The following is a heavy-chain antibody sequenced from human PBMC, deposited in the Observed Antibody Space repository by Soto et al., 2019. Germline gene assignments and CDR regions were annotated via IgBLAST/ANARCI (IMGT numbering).Heavy chain of an antibody. D-gene: IGHD3-10*01. Sequence: EVQLVESGGDLVQPGGSLRLSCAASGFTVTTNYMTWVRQAPGKGLEWDSVKFRSGTAFYADSVRGRFTISRDESRITVFLEMNSLRVEDAAGYYCAKVGNRYGCMIGLDSWGQGTLVTVSS. J-gene: IGHJ4*02. V-gene: IGHV3-66*01. CDR3: AKVGNRYGCMIGLDS. CDR1: GFTVTTNY. CDR2: KFRSGTA.